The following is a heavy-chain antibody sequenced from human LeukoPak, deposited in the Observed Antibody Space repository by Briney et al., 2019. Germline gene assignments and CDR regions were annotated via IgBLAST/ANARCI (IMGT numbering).Heavy chain of an antibody. Sequence: PSETLSLTCTVSGGSISSYYWSWIRQPPGKGLEWIGYTYYSGSTNYNPSLKSRVTISVDTSKNQFSLKLSSVTAADTAVYYCARHFTDDAFDIWGQGTMVTVSS. CDR1: GGSISSYY. J-gene: IGHJ3*02. D-gene: IGHD2-8*02. CDR3: ARHFTDDAFDI. CDR2: TYYSGST. V-gene: IGHV4-59*01.